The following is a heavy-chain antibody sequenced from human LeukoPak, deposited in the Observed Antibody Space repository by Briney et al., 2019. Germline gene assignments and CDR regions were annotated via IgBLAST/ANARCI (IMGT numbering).Heavy chain of an antibody. CDR1: GFTFSSYW. J-gene: IGHJ4*02. CDR3: AKAGNRYRDGYNPFDY. CDR2: IKGDGREK. V-gene: IGHV3-7*03. D-gene: IGHD5-24*01. Sequence: GGSLRLSCAASGFTFSSYWMSWVRQAPGKGLEWVANIKGDGREKYYVDSVKGRFSISRDNAKNSLYLQMNSLRAEDTALYYCAKAGNRYRDGYNPFDYWGQGTLVTVSS.